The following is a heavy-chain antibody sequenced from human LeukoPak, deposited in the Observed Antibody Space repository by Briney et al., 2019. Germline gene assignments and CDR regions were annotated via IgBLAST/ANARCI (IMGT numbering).Heavy chain of an antibody. CDR1: GYTFTSYD. Sequence: VASVKVSCKASGYTFTSYDINWVRQATGQGLEWMGWMNPNSGNTGYAQKFQGRVTITADESTSTAYMELSSLRSEDTAVYYCTRALYYDFWSGFDPWGQGTLVTVSS. CDR3: TRALYYDFWSGFDP. D-gene: IGHD3-3*01. J-gene: IGHJ5*02. V-gene: IGHV1-8*03. CDR2: MNPNSGNT.